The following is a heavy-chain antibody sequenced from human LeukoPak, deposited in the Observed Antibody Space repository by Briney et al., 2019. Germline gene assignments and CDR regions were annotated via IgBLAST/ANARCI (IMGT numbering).Heavy chain of an antibody. J-gene: IGHJ2*01. V-gene: IGHV3-21*01. CDR1: GFTFSTYS. CDR2: ISSNSNYI. CDR3: VREMVVAATPWYFNL. Sequence: GGSLRLSCAAYGFTFSTYSMNWVRQAPGKGLKWVSSISSNSNYIYYADSVKGRFTISRDNAKNSLYLQMNSLRAEDTAMYYCVREMVVAATPWYFNLWGRGTLVTVSS. D-gene: IGHD2-15*01.